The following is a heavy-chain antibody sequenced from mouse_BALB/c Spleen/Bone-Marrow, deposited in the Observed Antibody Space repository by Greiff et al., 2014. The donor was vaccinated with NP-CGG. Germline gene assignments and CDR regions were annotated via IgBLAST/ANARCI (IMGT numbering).Heavy chain of an antibody. J-gene: IGHJ2*01. V-gene: IGHV1-9*01. Sequence: VHLVESGAELMKPGASVKISCKATGYTFSSYWIEWVKQRPGHGLEWIGEILPGSGNTNYNENFKGKATFTADTSSNTAYMQLSSLTSEGSAVYYCARRLLYYFDYWGQGTTLTVSS. CDR2: ILPGSGNT. CDR3: ARRLLYYFDY. CDR1: GYTFSSYW. D-gene: IGHD1-2*01.